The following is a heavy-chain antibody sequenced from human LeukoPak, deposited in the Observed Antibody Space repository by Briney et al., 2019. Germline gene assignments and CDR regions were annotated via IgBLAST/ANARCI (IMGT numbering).Heavy chain of an antibody. Sequence: GESLRLSCAASGFTVNSDYMTWVRQAPGKGLEWVSAINSGGNTYYADSVKGRFTISRDNPKNTLYLQMSSLGPEDTAVYYCARDPVLPNGLDVWGQGTTVTVS. D-gene: IGHD4/OR15-4a*01. CDR3: ARDPVLPNGLDV. CDR1: GFTVNSDY. V-gene: IGHV3-66*02. CDR2: INSGGNT. J-gene: IGHJ6*02.